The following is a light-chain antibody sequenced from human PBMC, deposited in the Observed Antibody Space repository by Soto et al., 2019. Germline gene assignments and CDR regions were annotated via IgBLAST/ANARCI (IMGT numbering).Light chain of an antibody. J-gene: IGKJ1*01. V-gene: IGKV1-5*03. Sequence: DIQMTQSPSTLSASVGDRVTITCRASQSISTWLAWYQQKPGKAPQVLIYQASSLQSGVPSRFSGSGSGTEFTLTISSLQPDDFATYYYQQYYTSSWTFGQGTKVEI. CDR3: QQYYTSSWT. CDR2: QAS. CDR1: QSISTW.